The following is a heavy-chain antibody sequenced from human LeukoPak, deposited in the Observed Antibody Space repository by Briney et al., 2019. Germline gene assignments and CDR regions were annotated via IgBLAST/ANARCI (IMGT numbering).Heavy chain of an antibody. CDR3: TTFDYAAFLI. D-gene: IGHD4/OR15-4a*01. CDR2: IKSKTDGGTR. CDR1: GFTFSSYE. J-gene: IGHJ3*02. V-gene: IGHV3-15*01. Sequence: AGGSLRLSCAASGFTFSSYEMNWVRQAPGKGLEWVGRIKSKTDGGTRDYAAPVKGRFTISRDDSKNTLYLQMNSLKTEDTAVYYCTTFDYAAFLIWGQGTMVTVSS.